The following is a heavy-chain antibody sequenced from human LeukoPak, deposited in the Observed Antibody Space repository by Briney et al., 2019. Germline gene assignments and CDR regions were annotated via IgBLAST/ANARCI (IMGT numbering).Heavy chain of an antibody. CDR2: IWYDGSNK. CDR3: AKGQLWFGEARVDY. CDR1: GFTFSSYG. J-gene: IGHJ4*02. Sequence: PGRSLRLSCAASGFTFSSYGMHWVRQAPGKGLEWVAVIWYDGSNKYYADSVKGRFTISRDNSKNTLYLQMNSLRAEDTAVYYCAKGQLWFGEARVDYWGQGTLVTVPS. V-gene: IGHV3-33*06. D-gene: IGHD3-10*01.